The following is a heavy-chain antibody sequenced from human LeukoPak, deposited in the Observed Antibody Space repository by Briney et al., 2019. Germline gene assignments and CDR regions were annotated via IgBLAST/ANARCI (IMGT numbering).Heavy chain of an antibody. CDR2: INPNSGGT. CDR1: GYTFTGYY. CDR3: ARFRSVYYDSSGLNRFDP. V-gene: IGHV1-2*02. Sequence: ASVKVSCKASGYTFTGYYMHWVRQAPGQGLEWMGWINPNSGGTNYAQKFQGRVTMTRDTSISTAYMELSRLRSDDTAVYYCARFRSVYYDSSGLNRFDPWGQGTLVTVSS. J-gene: IGHJ5*02. D-gene: IGHD3-22*01.